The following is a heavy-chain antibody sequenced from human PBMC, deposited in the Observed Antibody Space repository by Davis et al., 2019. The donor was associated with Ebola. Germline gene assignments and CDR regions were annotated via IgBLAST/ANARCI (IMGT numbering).Heavy chain of an antibody. CDR3: AKDLLGWDLRSGFDI. V-gene: IGHV3-30-3*01. D-gene: IGHD1-26*01. CDR2: ISYDGSNK. J-gene: IGHJ3*02. CDR1: GFTFSSYA. Sequence: PGGSLRLSCAASGFTFSSYAMHWVRQAPGKGLEWVAVISYDGSNKYYADSVKGRFTISRDNSKNTLYLQMNSLRAEDTAVYYCAKDLLGWDLRSGFDIWGQGTMVTVSS.